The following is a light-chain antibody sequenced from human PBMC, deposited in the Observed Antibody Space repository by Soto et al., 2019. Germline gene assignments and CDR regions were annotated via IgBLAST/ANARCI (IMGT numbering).Light chain of an antibody. Sequence: DIQMTQYPSSVSASVGDRFTITFLSSQSISSYLNWYQQKPGKAPKLLIFAASSLQSGVPSRFSGSGSGTEFTLTISSLQPEDFATYYCQQLNSYAITFGQGARLEIK. J-gene: IGKJ5*01. CDR1: QSISSY. CDR2: AAS. V-gene: IGKV1-9*01. CDR3: QQLNSYAIT.